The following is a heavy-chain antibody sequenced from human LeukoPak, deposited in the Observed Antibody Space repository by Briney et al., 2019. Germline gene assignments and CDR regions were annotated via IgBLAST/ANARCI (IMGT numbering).Heavy chain of an antibody. J-gene: IGHJ3*01. CDR2: ISKNSGYM. CDR1: GFTFSSYS. D-gene: IGHD2-15*01. V-gene: IGHV3-21*01. CDR3: ARSSMVDANDAFDV. Sequence: GGSVRLSCAASGFTFSSYSMNWVGQAPGKGLEWVSSISKNSGYMYYIDSVKGRFTIPRDNAKNSMFLQMNSLRAEDTAVYYCARSSMVDANDAFDVSGQGTIVSLSS.